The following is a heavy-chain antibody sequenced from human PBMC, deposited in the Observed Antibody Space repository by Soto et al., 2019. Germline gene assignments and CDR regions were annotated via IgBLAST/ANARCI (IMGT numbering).Heavy chain of an antibody. Sequence: QVQLVQSGADLRKPGASVKVSCKASGCSLSNYGINRVRQAPGQGLEWMGWINPYHGNRNYAQKFEDRVTMTTAAYTNTVFMEVKGLKSDETPIYCCARDRLTGYDNSGCSSWGRGTLVIVS. CDR3: ARDRLTGYDNSGCSS. CDR2: INPYHGNR. CDR1: GCSLSNYG. J-gene: IGHJ5*02. D-gene: IGHD3-22*01. V-gene: IGHV1-18*01.